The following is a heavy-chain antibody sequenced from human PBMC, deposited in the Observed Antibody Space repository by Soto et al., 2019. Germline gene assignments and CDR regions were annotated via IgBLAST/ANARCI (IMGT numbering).Heavy chain of an antibody. Sequence: PRRSLRLSCAASGITFRSYAMSSVRQAPGKGLEWVSAISGSGGSTYYAYSVKGRFTISRDNSKNTLYLQMNSLRADDTAVCYCANHGRGGAPAAGDYWGQGTLVTVSS. CDR3: ANHGRGGAPAAGDY. V-gene: IGHV3-23*01. CDR2: ISGSGGST. D-gene: IGHD6-13*01. CDR1: GITFRSYA. J-gene: IGHJ4*02.